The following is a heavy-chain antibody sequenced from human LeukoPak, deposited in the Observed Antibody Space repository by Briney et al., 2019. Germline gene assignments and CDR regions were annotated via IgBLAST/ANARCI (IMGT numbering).Heavy chain of an antibody. Sequence: SETLSLTCTVSGGSISSSSYYWGWIRQPPGKGLEWIGSIYYSGSTYYNPSLKSRVTISVDTSKNQFSVKLSSVTASDTAVYYCARPFIGGAFDIWGQGTMVTVSS. J-gene: IGHJ3*02. D-gene: IGHD3-16*02. CDR2: IYYSGST. CDR1: GGSISSSSYY. CDR3: ARPFIGGAFDI. V-gene: IGHV4-39*01.